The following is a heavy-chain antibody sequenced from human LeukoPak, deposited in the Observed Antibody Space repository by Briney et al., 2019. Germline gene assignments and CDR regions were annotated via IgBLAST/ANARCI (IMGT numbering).Heavy chain of an antibody. D-gene: IGHD5-12*01. J-gene: IGHJ6*03. CDR3: ARGRVATMGYYYYYMDV. CDR2: INPRGGNK. CDR1: VYTFTSYY. V-gene: IGHV1-46*01. Sequence: ASVDVFCRASVYTFTSYYMHGVRQAPGRGREGVGIINPRGGNKRYAQKYQGRVTMTRDTSTSTVYMELSSLRSEDTAVYYCARGRVATMGYYYYYMDVWGKGTTVTVSS.